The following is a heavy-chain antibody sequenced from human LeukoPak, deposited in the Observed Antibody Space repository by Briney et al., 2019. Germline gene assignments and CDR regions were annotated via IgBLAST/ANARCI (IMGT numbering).Heavy chain of an antibody. V-gene: IGHV4-34*01. D-gene: IGHD2-15*01. Sequence: SETLSLTCAVYGGSFSGYYWSWIRQPPGKGLEWIGEINHSGSTNYNPSLKSRVTISVDTSKNQFSLKLSSVTAADTAVYYCARGEGGPYYFDYWGQGTLVTVSS. CDR2: INHSGST. J-gene: IGHJ4*02. CDR1: GGSFSGYY. CDR3: ARGEGGPYYFDY.